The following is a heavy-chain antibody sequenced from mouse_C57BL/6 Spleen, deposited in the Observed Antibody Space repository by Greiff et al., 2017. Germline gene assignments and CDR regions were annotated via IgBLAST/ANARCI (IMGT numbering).Heavy chain of an antibody. V-gene: IGHV1-19*01. CDR2: INPYNGGT. CDR1: GYTFTDYY. J-gene: IGHJ4*01. D-gene: IGHD3-2*02. Sequence: VQLQQSGPVLVKPGASVKMSCKASGYTFTDYYMNWVKQSHGKSLEWIGVINPYNGGTSYNQKFKGKDTLTVDKSSSTAYMELNSLTSEDSAVYYCARGQLRPHAMDYWGQGTSVTVSS. CDR3: ARGQLRPHAMDY.